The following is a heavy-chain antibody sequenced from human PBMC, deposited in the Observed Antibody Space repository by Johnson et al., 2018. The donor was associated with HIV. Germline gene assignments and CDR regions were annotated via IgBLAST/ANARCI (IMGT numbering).Heavy chain of an antibody. D-gene: IGHD4-23*01. CDR1: DFTFSNNA. V-gene: IGHV3-30*14. J-gene: IGHJ3*01. CDR2: ISYDGTNT. Sequence: QVQLVESGGGLVKPGRSLRLSCAASDFTFSNNAIHWVRQAPGKGLEWVAVISYDGTNTYYADSVRGRFTISRDNSKTTLYLKMNSLRAEDTAVYYCARGGYGGILDTVDLWGQGTMVTVSS. CDR3: ARGGYGGILDTVDL.